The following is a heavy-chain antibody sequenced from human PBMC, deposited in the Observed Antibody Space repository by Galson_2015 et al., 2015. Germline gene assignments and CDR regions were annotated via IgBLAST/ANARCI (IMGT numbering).Heavy chain of an antibody. CDR1: GFTFSSYG. V-gene: IGHV3-30*18. CDR2: ISFDGNNK. CDR3: AKSNTPYSSGWPIDY. Sequence: SLRLSCAASGFTFSSYGMHWVRQAPGKGLEWVAVISFDGNNKYYADSVKGRIIISRDNSKNTLYLQMNSLGAEEAAVYYCAKSNTPYSSGWPIDYWGQGTLVTVSS. D-gene: IGHD6-19*01. J-gene: IGHJ4*02.